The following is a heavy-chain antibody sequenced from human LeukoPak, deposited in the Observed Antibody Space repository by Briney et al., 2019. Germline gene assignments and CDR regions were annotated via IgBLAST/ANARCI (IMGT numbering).Heavy chain of an antibody. CDR1: GGSLSSGGYS. CDR2: IYHSGST. Sequence: SQTLSLTCAVSGGSLSSGGYSWSWIRQPPGKGLEWIGYIYHSGSTYYNPSLKSRVTISVDRSKNQFSLKLSSVTAADTAVYYCARDTGSRIDPWGQGTLVTVSS. V-gene: IGHV4-30-2*01. CDR3: ARDTGSRIDP. D-gene: IGHD2-2*01. J-gene: IGHJ5*02.